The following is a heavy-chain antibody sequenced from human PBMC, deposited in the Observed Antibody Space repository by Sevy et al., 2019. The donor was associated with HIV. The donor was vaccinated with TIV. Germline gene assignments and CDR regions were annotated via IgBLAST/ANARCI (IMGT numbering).Heavy chain of an antibody. V-gene: IGHV3-53*01. J-gene: IGHJ6*02. Sequence: GGSLRLSCVASGFTVSSSYMSWVRQAPGKGLEWVSALYSSGSTYYADSVKGRFTVSRDNSKNTLYLQMNSLRAEDTAVYYCARDLDGSYSIDNYYYGLAVWGQGTTVTVSS. CDR3: ARDLDGSYSIDNYYYGLAV. CDR1: GFTVSSSY. D-gene: IGHD2-15*01. CDR2: LYSSGST.